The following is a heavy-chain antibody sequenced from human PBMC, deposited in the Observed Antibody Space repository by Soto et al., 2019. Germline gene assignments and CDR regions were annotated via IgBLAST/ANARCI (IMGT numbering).Heavy chain of an antibody. Sequence: QVQLVQSGAEVKKPGSSVKVSCKASGGTFNSYALTWVRQAPGHGLEWMGGIIPIFRSTNYAQKFQGRVTITANRSTSTAYMELSSLRSDATAVYYCARVLHPPYCSGWRSLYWYVDLWGRGTLVTVSS. V-gene: IGHV1-69*06. J-gene: IGHJ2*01. CDR3: ARVLHPPYCSGWRSLYWYVDL. CDR2: IIPIFRST. D-gene: IGHD2-15*01. CDR1: GGTFNSYA.